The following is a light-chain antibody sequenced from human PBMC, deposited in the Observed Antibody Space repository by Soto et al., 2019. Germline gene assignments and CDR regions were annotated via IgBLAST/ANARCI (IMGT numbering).Light chain of an antibody. V-gene: IGLV2-14*01. CDR1: SSDIGGYNY. CDR3: SSYTSRSTGV. CDR2: DVS. Sequence: QSVLTQPASVSGSPGQSITISCTGTSSDIGGYNYVSWYQQHPGKAPKLMIYDVSNRPSGVSNRFSGSKSGNTASLTISGLQAEDEADYYCSSYTSRSTGVFGTGTKVTV. J-gene: IGLJ1*01.